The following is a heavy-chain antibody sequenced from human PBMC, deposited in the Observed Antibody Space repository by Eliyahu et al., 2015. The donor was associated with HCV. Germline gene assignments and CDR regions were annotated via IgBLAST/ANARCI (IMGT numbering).Heavy chain of an antibody. V-gene: IGHV3-30*18. CDR3: ANRYSSGSKVFDY. CDR2: ISYDGSNK. J-gene: IGHJ4*02. Sequence: SSYAMHWVRQAPGKGLEWVAVISYDGSNKYYADSVKGRFTISRDNSKNTLYLQMNSLRAEDTAVYYCANRYSSGSKVFDYWGQGTLVTVSS. D-gene: IGHD6-19*01. CDR1: SSYA.